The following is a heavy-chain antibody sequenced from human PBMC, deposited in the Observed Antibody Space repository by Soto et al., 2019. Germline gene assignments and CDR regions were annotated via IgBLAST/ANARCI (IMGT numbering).Heavy chain of an antibody. V-gene: IGHV4-39*01. Sequence: PSETLSLTCTVSGGSISSGSYYWGWIRQPPGKGLEWIGSIYYSGSTYYNPSLKSRVTISVDTSKNQFSLKLSSVTAADTALYYCARLDSSGYYQRPSRWFDPWGQGTLVTVSS. CDR3: ARLDSSGYYQRPSRWFDP. D-gene: IGHD3-22*01. CDR1: GGSISSGSYY. CDR2: IYYSGST. J-gene: IGHJ5*02.